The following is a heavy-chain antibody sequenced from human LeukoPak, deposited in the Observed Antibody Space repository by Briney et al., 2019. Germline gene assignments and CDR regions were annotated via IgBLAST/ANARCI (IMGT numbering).Heavy chain of an antibody. D-gene: IGHD4-11*01. J-gene: IGHJ4*02. CDR2: INPIGGTT. CDR3: ARQQGLQNLNFDY. V-gene: IGHV1-46*01. CDR1: GYTFTGYY. Sequence: RRASVKVSCKASGYTFTGYYIHWVRQAPGQGLEWMGIINPIGGTTDYAQKFQGRVTMTRDTSTSTVYMELSSLRSEDTAVYYCARQQGLQNLNFDYWGQGTLVTVSS.